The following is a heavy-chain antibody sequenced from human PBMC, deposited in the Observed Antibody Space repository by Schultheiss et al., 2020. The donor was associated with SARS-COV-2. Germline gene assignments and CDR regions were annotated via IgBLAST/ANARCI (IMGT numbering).Heavy chain of an antibody. CDR2: ISSSGSTI. V-gene: IGHV3-48*03. D-gene: IGHD1-26*01. Sequence: GGSLRLSCAASGFTFSSYEMNWVRQAPGKGLEWVSYISSSGSTIYYADSVKGRFTISRDNAKNSLYLQMNSLRAEDTAVYYCARVPIVGATIDYWGQGTLVTVSS. CDR3: ARVPIVGATIDY. J-gene: IGHJ4*02. CDR1: GFTFSSYE.